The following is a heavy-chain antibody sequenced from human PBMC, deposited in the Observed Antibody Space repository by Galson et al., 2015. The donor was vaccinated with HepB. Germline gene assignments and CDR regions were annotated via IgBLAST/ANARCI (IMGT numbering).Heavy chain of an antibody. D-gene: IGHD6-19*01. Sequence: SLRLSCAASGFTFSNYAITWVRQALGQGLEWVSAISDSGDSTYYADSVRGRFTISRDNSKNTLYLQMNGLSADDTAVYFCAKDAAPGSGSRYFDDWGQGTLVTVSS. CDR3: AKDAAPGSGSRYFDD. CDR1: GFTFSNYA. J-gene: IGHJ4*02. CDR2: ISDSGDST. V-gene: IGHV3-23*01.